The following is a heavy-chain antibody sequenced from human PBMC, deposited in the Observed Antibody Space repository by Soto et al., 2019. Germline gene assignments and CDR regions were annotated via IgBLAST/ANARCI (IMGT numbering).Heavy chain of an antibody. CDR2: IYYSGTT. Sequence: PSETLSLTCTVSGDSISISNYYWGWIRQPPGKGPEWIGIIYYSGTTYYNPSLKSRVTISVDTSKNQFSLKLSSVTAADTAVYYCARLEYTTSSHDYWGQGTLVTVSS. J-gene: IGHJ4*02. D-gene: IGHD6-6*01. CDR3: ARLEYTTSSHDY. CDR1: GDSISISNYY. V-gene: IGHV4-39*01.